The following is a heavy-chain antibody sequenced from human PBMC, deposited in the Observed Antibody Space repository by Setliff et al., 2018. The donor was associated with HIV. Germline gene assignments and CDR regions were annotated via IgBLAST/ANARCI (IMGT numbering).Heavy chain of an antibody. D-gene: IGHD3-16*01. CDR3: ARARSCSGGTCLIYYYYYYGMDV. CDR1: GGSPDITY. V-gene: IGHV4-34*12. Sequence: SETLSLTCDVYGGSPDITYWTGMRQAPGKGLEWMGEIVDSGATFYNSSLQSRVTISLDTPRKRFSLKLRSVTAADTAVYYCARARSCSGGTCLIYYYYYYGMDVWGQGTTVTV. CDR2: IVDSGAT. J-gene: IGHJ6*02.